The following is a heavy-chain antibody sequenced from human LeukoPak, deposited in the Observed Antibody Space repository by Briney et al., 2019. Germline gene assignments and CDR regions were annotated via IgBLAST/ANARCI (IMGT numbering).Heavy chain of an antibody. V-gene: IGHV1-2*06. Sequence: ASVKVSCKASGYTFTDYYLHWVRQAPGQGLEWMGRINPNSGGTNYAQKFQGRVTMTRDTSISTAYMELSRLRSDDTAVYYCARGTYYYDSSGYYEGVYWGQGTLVTVSS. CDR1: GYTFTDYY. CDR3: ARGTYYYDSSGYYEGVY. J-gene: IGHJ4*02. CDR2: INPNSGGT. D-gene: IGHD3-22*01.